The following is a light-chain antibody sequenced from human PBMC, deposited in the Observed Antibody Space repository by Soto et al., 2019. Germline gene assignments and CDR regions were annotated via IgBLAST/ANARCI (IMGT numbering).Light chain of an antibody. Sequence: DIQMTQSPSSLSASVGDRATITCRASQTFSNFLNWYQQKPGKAPKLLVHGASSLQSGVPSRFSGSGSGTDFTLTITSLQPEDSATYYCQQSYSTPYTFGQGTKLQIK. CDR2: GAS. CDR1: QTFSNF. CDR3: QQSYSTPYT. V-gene: IGKV1-39*01. J-gene: IGKJ2*01.